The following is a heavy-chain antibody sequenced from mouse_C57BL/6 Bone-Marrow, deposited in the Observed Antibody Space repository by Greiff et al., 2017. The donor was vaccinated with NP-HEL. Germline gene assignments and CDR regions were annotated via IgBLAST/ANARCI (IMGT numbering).Heavy chain of an antibody. D-gene: IGHD1-1*01. Sequence: QVQLQQPGAELVRPGTSVKLSCKASGYTFTSYWMHWVKQRPGQGLEWIGVIDPSDSYTNYNQKFKGKATLTVDTSSSTAYMQLSSLTSEDSAVYYWARDYGSSDGYAMDYWGQGTSVTVSS. CDR3: ARDYGSSDGYAMDY. CDR2: IDPSDSYT. V-gene: IGHV1-59*01. J-gene: IGHJ4*01. CDR1: GYTFTSYW.